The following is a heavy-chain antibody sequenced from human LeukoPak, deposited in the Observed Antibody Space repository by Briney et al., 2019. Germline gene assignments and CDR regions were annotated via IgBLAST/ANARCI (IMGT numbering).Heavy chain of an antibody. J-gene: IGHJ6*02. D-gene: IGHD5-24*01. Sequence: ASVKVSCKASGYTFTSYGISWVRQAPGQGLEWMGWISAYNGNTNYAQKLQSRVTMTTDTSTSTAYMELRSLRSDDTAVYYCARDSFINGDGYNAPYYYYGMDVWGQGTTVTVSS. CDR2: ISAYNGNT. CDR3: ARDSFINGDGYNAPYYYYGMDV. CDR1: GYTFTSYG. V-gene: IGHV1-18*01.